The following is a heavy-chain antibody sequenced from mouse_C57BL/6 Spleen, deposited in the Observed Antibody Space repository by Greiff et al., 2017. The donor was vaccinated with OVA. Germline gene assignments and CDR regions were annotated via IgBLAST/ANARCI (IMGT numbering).Heavy chain of an antibody. J-gene: IGHJ2*01. Sequence: QVQLQQPGAELVKPGASVKLSCKASGYTFTSYWMHWVKQRPGQGLEWIGMIHPNSGSTNYNEKFKSKATLTVDKSSSTAYMQLSSLTSEDSAVYYCATPSYYGSSYDYWGQGTTLTVSS. CDR1: GYTFTSYW. D-gene: IGHD1-1*01. V-gene: IGHV1-64*01. CDR3: ATPSYYGSSYDY. CDR2: IHPNSGST.